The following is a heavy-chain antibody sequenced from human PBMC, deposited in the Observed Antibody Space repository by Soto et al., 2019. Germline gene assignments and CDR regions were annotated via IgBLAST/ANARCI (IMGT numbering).Heavy chain of an antibody. CDR1: GFDFSDYY. V-gene: IGHV3-11*01. J-gene: IGHJ4*02. Sequence: PGGSLRLSCAASGFDFSDYYMTWIRQAPGQGLEWLSSISSRGTSISYADSVKGRFTISRDNIENSLFLHMNSLRAEDTAVYYCARSWGYRYYFAFCGQGTLVTVSS. CDR2: ISSRGTSI. CDR3: ARSWGYRYYFAF. D-gene: IGHD7-27*01.